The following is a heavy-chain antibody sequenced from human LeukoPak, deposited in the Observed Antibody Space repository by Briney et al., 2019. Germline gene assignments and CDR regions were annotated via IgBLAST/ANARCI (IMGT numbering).Heavy chain of an antibody. CDR2: INHSGST. D-gene: IGHD3-10*01. V-gene: IGHV4-34*01. CDR3: ASITMVRGANYYFDY. Sequence: PSETLSLTCAVYGGSFSGYYWSWIRQPPGKGLEWIGEINHSGSTNYNPSLKSRVTISVDTYKNQFSLKLSSVTAADTAVYYCASITMVRGANYYFDYWGQGTLVTVSS. J-gene: IGHJ4*02. CDR1: GGSFSGYY.